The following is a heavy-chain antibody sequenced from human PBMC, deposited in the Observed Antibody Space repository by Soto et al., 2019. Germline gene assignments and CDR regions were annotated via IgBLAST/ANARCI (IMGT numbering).Heavy chain of an antibody. CDR1: GGSISGTSYY. CDR2: IYYSGST. Sequence: SETLSLTCNVSGGSISGTSYYWGWIRQPPGKGLEWIGSIYYSGSTSYNPSLQSRVTMSVDTSKNQFSLKLSSVTAADTAIYYCARVSDDFWSGYWAWGQGTLVTVSS. CDR3: ARVSDDFWSGYWA. V-gene: IGHV4-39*01. J-gene: IGHJ5*02. D-gene: IGHD3-3*01.